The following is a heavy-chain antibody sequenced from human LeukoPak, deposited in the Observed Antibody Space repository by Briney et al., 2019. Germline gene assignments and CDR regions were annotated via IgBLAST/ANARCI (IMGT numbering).Heavy chain of an antibody. J-gene: IGHJ5*02. CDR1: GYTFTSYG. Sequence: ASVKVSCKASGYTFTSYGISWVRQAPGQGLEWMGWNSAYNGNTNYAQKLRGRVTMTTDTSTSTAYMELRSLRSDDTAVYYCARKYYGSGSYYWFDPWGQGTLVTVSS. CDR2: NSAYNGNT. D-gene: IGHD3-10*01. V-gene: IGHV1-18*01. CDR3: ARKYYGSGSYYWFDP.